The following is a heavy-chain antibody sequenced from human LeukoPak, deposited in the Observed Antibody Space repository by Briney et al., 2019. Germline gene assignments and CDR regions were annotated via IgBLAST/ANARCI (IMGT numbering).Heavy chain of an antibody. Sequence: GGSLRLSCAASGFTFSSYWMNWVRQAPGKGLVWVSRVASDGSSTTYADSVKGRFTISRDNSKNTLYLQMNSLRVEDTAVFYCAQGGSEIYYYYHGMDVWGQGTTVTVSS. CDR3: AQGGSEIYYYYHGMDV. CDR1: GFTFSSYW. J-gene: IGHJ6*02. D-gene: IGHD3-10*01. V-gene: IGHV3-74*01. CDR2: VASDGSST.